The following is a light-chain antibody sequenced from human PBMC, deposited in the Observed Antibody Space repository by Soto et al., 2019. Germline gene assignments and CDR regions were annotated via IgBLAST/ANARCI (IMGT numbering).Light chain of an antibody. V-gene: IGKV3-20*01. J-gene: IGKJ5*01. CDR2: DAD. CDR1: HSVSSTF. CDR3: QQSASSVT. Sequence: DTVLTQSPGTLSLSPGETATLTFSASHSVSSTFLAWYQQKPGQAPTLLIYDADTRATGIPDRFSGSGFGTHFTLPISSLEPEDFAMYYCQQSASSVTFGQGTRLEIK.